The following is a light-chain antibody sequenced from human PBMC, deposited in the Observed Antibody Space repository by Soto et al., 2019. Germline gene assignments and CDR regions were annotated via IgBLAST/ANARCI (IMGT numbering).Light chain of an antibody. V-gene: IGKV3-15*01. CDR3: QQSNNWPFT. CDR1: QSVNSN. J-gene: IGKJ3*01. Sequence: EIMMTQSPVTLSVSPGERATLSCRASQSVNSNLAWYQQKPGQAPRLLIYGASTRATGIPASFIGNGSGTEFTLTASSLQPEDFAVYYCQQSNNWPFTFGHGTKVDI. CDR2: GAS.